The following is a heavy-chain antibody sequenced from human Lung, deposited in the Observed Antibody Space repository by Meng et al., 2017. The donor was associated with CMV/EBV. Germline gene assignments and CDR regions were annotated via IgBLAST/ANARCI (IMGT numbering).Heavy chain of an antibody. Sequence: SCAASGFTLSRYSMNWVRQAPGKGLEWVSSISTSSSYIYYRDSVKGRFTISRDNAMNSLSLQMKSLRAEDTAVYYCARVLETGAAFDVWGQGTMVTVSS. CDR3: ARVLETGAAFDV. D-gene: IGHD3-3*01. CDR2: ISTSSSYI. CDR1: GFTLSRYS. J-gene: IGHJ3*01. V-gene: IGHV3-21*01.